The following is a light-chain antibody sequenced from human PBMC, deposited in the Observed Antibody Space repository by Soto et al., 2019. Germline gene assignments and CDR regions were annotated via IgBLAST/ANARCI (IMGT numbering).Light chain of an antibody. J-gene: IGKJ2*01. CDR3: MQGVHWPFT. CDR1: RSLVHSNGNTY. CDR2: NVS. Sequence: DVVMTQSPLSLPVTLGQPASISCRSTRSLVHSNGNTYLTWFQQRPGRSPRRLVSNVSNRDSGVPDRFSGSGSVTDFTLRISRVEAEDVGIYYCMQGVHWPFTFGQGTKLEIK. V-gene: IGKV2-30*02.